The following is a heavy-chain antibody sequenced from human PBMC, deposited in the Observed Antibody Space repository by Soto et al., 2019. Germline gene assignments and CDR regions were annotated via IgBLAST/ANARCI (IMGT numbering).Heavy chain of an antibody. J-gene: IGHJ6*02. D-gene: IGHD4-17*01. Sequence: EVQLVESGGGLVKPGGSLRLSCAASGFTFSNAWMSWVRQAPGKGLEWVGRIKSKTDGGTTDYAAPVKGRFTISRDDSKNTLYLQMNSLKAEDTAVYYCTTGHKLGDYGSDYYYYGMDVWGQGTTVTVSS. CDR2: IKSKTDGGTT. V-gene: IGHV3-15*01. CDR1: GFTFSNAW. CDR3: TTGHKLGDYGSDYYYYGMDV.